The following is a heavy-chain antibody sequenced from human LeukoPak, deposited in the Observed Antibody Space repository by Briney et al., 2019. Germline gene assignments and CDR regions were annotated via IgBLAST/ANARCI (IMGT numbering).Heavy chain of an antibody. J-gene: IGHJ4*02. CDR2: ITGSGGST. Sequence: GGSLRLSCAASRFTFSNYAMTWVRQAPGKGLEWVSTITGSGGSTYYADSVKGRFTISRDNSRNTLYLQMNSLRAEDTAVYYCAKGPDYYASGGYYLNYWGQGTLVTVSS. CDR1: RFTFSNYA. CDR3: AKGPDYYASGGYYLNY. D-gene: IGHD3-10*01. V-gene: IGHV3-23*01.